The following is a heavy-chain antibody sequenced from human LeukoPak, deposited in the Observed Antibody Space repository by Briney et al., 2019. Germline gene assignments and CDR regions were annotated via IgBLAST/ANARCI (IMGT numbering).Heavy chain of an antibody. CDR2: VYHSGST. CDR1: GYSISSGYY. Sequence: SETLSLTCAVSGYSISSGYYWGWIRQPPGKGLEWIGSVYHSGSTYYNPSFKSRVTISVDTSKNQFSLKLSSVTAADTAVYYCARLVLGSTSCYFDYWGQGTLVTVSS. CDR3: ARLVLGSTSCYFDY. V-gene: IGHV4-38-2*01. J-gene: IGHJ4*02. D-gene: IGHD2-2*01.